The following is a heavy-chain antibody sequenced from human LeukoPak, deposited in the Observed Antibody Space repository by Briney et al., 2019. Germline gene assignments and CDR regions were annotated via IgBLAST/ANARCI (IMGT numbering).Heavy chain of an antibody. D-gene: IGHD3-3*01. J-gene: IGHJ4*02. V-gene: IGHV3-48*03. CDR1: GFTFSSFE. CDR2: MSTTGSTI. CDR3: ARDGFFGGIDY. Sequence: PWGSLRLSCAASGFTFSSFEMNWVRQAPGKGLEWVSFMSTTGSTISYADSVKGRFTMSRDNAKNSLFLIMNSLRAEDTAVYYCARDGFFGGIDYWGQGTLVTVSS.